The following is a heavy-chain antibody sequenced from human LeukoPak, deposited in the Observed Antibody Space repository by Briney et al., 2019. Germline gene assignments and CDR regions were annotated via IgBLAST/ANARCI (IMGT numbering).Heavy chain of an antibody. CDR1: GDSVSSNSAA. J-gene: IGHJ5*02. CDR2: TYYRSKWYN. D-gene: IGHD3-3*01. CDR3: AAEEGSDYDPRFDP. Sequence: SQTLSLTCAISGDSVSSNSAAWNWIRQSPSRGLEWLGRTYYRSKWYNDYAVSVKGRITINPDTSKNQLSLQLNSVTPEDTAVYYCAAEEGSDYDPRFDPWGQGTLVTVSS. V-gene: IGHV6-1*01.